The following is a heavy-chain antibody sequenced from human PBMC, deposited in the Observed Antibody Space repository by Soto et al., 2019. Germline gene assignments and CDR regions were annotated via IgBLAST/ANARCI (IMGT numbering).Heavy chain of an antibody. V-gene: IGHV3-48*01. CDR2: LSSSSGAT. CDR3: VRDSAYSFDY. J-gene: IGHJ4*02. D-gene: IGHD2-21*01. CDR1: GFALTYYN. Sequence: EVQLVESGGGLVQPGGSLRLSCAASGFALTYYNMKWVRQAPGKGLEWISALSSSSGATYYADSVKGRFTISRDTAKNSLYLQMSSLRADYTAIYYCVRDSAYSFDYWGQGTLVTVSS.